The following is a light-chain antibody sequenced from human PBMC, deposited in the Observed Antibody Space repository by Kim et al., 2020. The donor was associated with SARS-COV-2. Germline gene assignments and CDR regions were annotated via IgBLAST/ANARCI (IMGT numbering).Light chain of an antibody. J-gene: IGKJ1*01. CDR3: QQYGSSPRT. Sequence: CPGERAPLSGRAGLSVSSSYLAWYQQKPGQAPRLLIYGASSRATGIPDRFSGSGSGTDFTLTISRLGPEDFAVYYCQQYGSSPRTFGQGTKVDIK. CDR1: LSVSSSY. CDR2: GAS. V-gene: IGKV3-20*01.